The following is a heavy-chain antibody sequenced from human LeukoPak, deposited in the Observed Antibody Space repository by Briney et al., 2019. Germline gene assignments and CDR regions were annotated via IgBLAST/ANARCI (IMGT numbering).Heavy chain of an antibody. CDR1: GGSISSYY. Sequence: AETLSLTCTVSGGSISSYYWSWIRQPPGKGLEWIGYIYYSGSTNYNPSLKSRVTISVDTSKNQFSLKLSSVTAADTAVYYCARDRSSFDYWGQGTLVTVSS. V-gene: IGHV4-59*01. D-gene: IGHD6-6*01. CDR3: ARDRSSFDY. J-gene: IGHJ4*02. CDR2: IYYSGST.